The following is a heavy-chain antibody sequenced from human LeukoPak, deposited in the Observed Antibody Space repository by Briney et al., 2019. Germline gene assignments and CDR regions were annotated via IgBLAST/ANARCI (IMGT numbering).Heavy chain of an antibody. CDR3: AKSTPPRYSSSWYDY. D-gene: IGHD6-13*01. CDR1: GFTFSSYG. V-gene: IGHV3-30*18. J-gene: IGHJ4*02. CDR2: ISYDGSNK. Sequence: GGSLRLSCAASGFTFSSYGMHWVRQAPGKGLEWVAVISYDGSNKYCADSVKGRFTISRDNSKNTLYLQMNSLRAEDTAVYYCAKSTPPRYSSSWYDYWGQGTLVTVSS.